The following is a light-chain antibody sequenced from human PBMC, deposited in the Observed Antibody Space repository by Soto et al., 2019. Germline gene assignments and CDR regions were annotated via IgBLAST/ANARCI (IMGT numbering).Light chain of an antibody. CDR2: EVA. J-gene: IGLJ3*02. V-gene: IGLV2-14*03. Sequence: QSALTQTASVSGSPGQSITMSCTGTSSDVGGYNFVSWYQQHPGKAPKLMVHEVANRLSGVSGRFSGSKSGNTAFLTISGLQAEDEAVYYCCSHSSSITWMFGGGTKLTVL. CDR3: CSHSSSITWM. CDR1: SSDVGGYNF.